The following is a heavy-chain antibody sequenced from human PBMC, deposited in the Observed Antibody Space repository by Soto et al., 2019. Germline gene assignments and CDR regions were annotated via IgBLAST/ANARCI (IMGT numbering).Heavy chain of an antibody. J-gene: IGHJ5*01. CDR1: GLTFRNSW. V-gene: IGHV3-74*01. Sequence: GRYLRLSCAASGLTFRNSWMHWVRQAPGKGLVWVSRINNDGTNTDYADSVKGRFTISRDNAKNTVYLQVNNLRAEDTAVYYCVRDVSWRWKLSWCQGILVTV. CDR2: INNDGTNT. CDR3: VRDVSWRWKLS. D-gene: IGHD1-1*01.